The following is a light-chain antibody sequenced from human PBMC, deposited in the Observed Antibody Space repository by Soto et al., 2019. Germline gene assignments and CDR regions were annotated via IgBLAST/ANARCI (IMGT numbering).Light chain of an antibody. CDR1: SSDDGSYNL. Sequence: QSALTQPASVSGSPGQSITISCTGTSSDDGSYNLVSWYQQHPGKAPKLMIYEVSKRPSGVSNRFSGSKSGNTASLTIYGLQAEDEADYYCCSYAGSSTSWVFCGGIKLTVL. CDR2: EVS. V-gene: IGLV2-23*02. CDR3: CSYAGSSTSWV. J-gene: IGLJ3*02.